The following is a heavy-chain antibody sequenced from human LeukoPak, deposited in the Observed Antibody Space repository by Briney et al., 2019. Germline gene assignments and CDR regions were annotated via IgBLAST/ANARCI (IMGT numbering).Heavy chain of an antibody. CDR3: VKWGDYDILTGYYVPDF. Sequence: GGSLRLSCAASGFTLSSYWMHWVRHAPGKGLVWVSRISSDGAITNYADSVKGRFTISRDNAKNTLYLQMNTLRAEDTAVYYCVKWGDYDILTGYYVPDFWGQGTLVTVSS. CDR1: GFTLSSYW. CDR2: ISSDGAIT. D-gene: IGHD3-9*01. J-gene: IGHJ4*02. V-gene: IGHV3-74*01.